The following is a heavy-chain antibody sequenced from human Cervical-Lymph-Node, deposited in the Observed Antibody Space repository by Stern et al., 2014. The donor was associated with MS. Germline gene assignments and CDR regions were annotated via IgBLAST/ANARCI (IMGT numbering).Heavy chain of an antibody. Sequence: QVQLVQSGAEVKKPGASVKVSCKVSGYTLTELSMHWVRQAPGKGLEWMGGFDPEDGETIYAQKFQGRVTMTEDTSTDTAYMEPSSLRSEDTAVYYCATDRDDFRSGYSAPTKGYGLDVWGQGTTVTVTS. CDR1: GYTLTELS. CDR2: FDPEDGET. J-gene: IGHJ6*02. D-gene: IGHD3-3*01. CDR3: ATDRDDFRSGYSAPTKGYGLDV. V-gene: IGHV1-24*01.